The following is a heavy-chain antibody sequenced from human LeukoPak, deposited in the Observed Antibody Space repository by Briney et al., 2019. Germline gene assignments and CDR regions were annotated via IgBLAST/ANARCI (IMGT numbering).Heavy chain of an antibody. J-gene: IGHJ4*02. Sequence: PGGSLRLSCAASGFTFSNYAMHWVRQAPGKGLEWVPVISYDGNNKYFADSVKGRFTISRDNSKNTVYLQMNSLRTEDTAVYYCASRQQWLDDWGKGTLVTVSS. CDR3: ASRQQWLDD. CDR2: ISYDGNNK. V-gene: IGHV3-30-3*01. CDR1: GFTFSNYA. D-gene: IGHD6-19*01.